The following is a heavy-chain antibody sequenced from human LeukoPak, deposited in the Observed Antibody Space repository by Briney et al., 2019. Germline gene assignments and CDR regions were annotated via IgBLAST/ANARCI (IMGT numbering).Heavy chain of an antibody. V-gene: IGHV4-38-2*02. CDR3: ARVRGCSGGSYSLFDY. CDR2: IYHSGST. Sequence: SETLSLTCTVSGYSISSGYYWGWIRQPPGKGLEWIGSIYHSGSTYYNPSLKSRVTISVDTSKNQFSLKLSSVTAADTAVYYWARVRGCSGGSYSLFDYWGQGTLVTVSS. CDR1: GYSISSGYY. J-gene: IGHJ4*02. D-gene: IGHD2-15*01.